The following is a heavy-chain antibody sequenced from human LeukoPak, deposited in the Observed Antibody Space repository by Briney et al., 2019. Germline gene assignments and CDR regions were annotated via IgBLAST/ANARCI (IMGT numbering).Heavy chain of an antibody. CDR3: ARHLTTYFDY. CDR2: INHSGST. Sequence: PSETLSLTCAVYGGSFSDYYWSWIRQPPGRGLEWLGEINHSGSTNYNPSLKSRVTISVDTSKNQFSLKLSSVTAADTAVYYCARHLTTYFDYWGQGTLVTVSS. J-gene: IGHJ4*02. D-gene: IGHD4/OR15-4a*01. CDR1: GGSFSDYY. V-gene: IGHV4-34*01.